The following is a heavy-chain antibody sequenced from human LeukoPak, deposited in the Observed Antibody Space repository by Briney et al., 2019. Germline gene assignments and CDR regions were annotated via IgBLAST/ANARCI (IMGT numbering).Heavy chain of an antibody. D-gene: IGHD2-15*01. V-gene: IGHV3-30*18. J-gene: IGHJ3*02. CDR3: AKEFHIVVVVAAAGNAFDI. Sequence: GGSLRLSCAASGFTFSSYGMHWVRQAPGKGLEWVAVISYDGNNKYYADSVKGRFTISRDNSKNTLYLQMSSLRAEDTAVYYCAKEFHIVVVVAAAGNAFDIWGQGTMVTVSS. CDR2: ISYDGNNK. CDR1: GFTFSSYG.